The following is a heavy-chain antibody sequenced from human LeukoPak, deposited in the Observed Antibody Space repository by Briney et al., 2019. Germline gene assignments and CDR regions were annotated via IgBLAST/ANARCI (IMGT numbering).Heavy chain of an antibody. CDR2: ISDYGSST. CDR3: AKLHNLNCDY. V-gene: IGHV3-23*01. CDR1: GFIFSSYD. Sequence: PGGSLRLSCAASGFIFSSYDMSWVRQAPGKGLEWISTISDYGSSTYYADSVKGRFTISRDNSKNTLSLQMNSLRPEDTAVYYCAKLHNLNCDYWGLGTLATVSS. D-gene: IGHD1-14*01. J-gene: IGHJ4*02.